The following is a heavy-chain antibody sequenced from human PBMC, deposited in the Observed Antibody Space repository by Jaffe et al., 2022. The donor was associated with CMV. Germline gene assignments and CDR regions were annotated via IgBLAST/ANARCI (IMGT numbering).Heavy chain of an antibody. Sequence: QVTLRESGPALVKPTQTLTLTCTFSGFSLTISGMSVNWIRQPPGKALEWLARIDWDDDKYYNRALKTRLTISKDTSKNQVVLTMTNMDPVDTATYYCVRMQTNWGYALDIWGHGTMVTVSS. V-gene: IGHV2-70*15. CDR2: IDWDDDK. CDR1: GFSLTISGMS. J-gene: IGHJ3*02. D-gene: IGHD7-27*01. CDR3: VRMQTNWGYALDI.